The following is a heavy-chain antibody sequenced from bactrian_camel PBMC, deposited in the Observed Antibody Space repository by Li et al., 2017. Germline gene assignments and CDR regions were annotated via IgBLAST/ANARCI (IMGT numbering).Heavy chain of an antibody. CDR2: ILTPGTT. Sequence: HVQLVESGGGSVQGGGSLRLSCAASRYTVSSSCMGWFRQAPGKEREWISSILTPGTTSYADSVKGRFTISRDNAKNTVYLQMDNLKPEDAAVYYCSRYSPTMKRPAPVCLLRQQSGQGTQVTVS. J-gene: IGHJ4*01. CDR1: RYTVSSSC. V-gene: IGHV3S53*01. D-gene: IGHD2*01.